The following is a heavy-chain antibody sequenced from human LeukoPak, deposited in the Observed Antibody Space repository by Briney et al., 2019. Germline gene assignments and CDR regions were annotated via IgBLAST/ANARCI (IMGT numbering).Heavy chain of an antibody. Sequence: ASETLSLTCTVSGGSIRSSYYYWGWIRQHPGKGLEWIGYIYYSGSTYYNPSLKSRVTISVDTSKNQFSLKLSSVTAADTAVYYCARDRGRIAAAGPTDAFDIWGQGTMVTVSS. J-gene: IGHJ3*02. CDR2: IYYSGST. V-gene: IGHV4-31*03. CDR3: ARDRGRIAAAGPTDAFDI. D-gene: IGHD6-13*01. CDR1: GGSIRSSYYY.